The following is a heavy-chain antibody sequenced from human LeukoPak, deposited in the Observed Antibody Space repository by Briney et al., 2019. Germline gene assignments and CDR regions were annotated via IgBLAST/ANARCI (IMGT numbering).Heavy chain of an antibody. Sequence: SETLSLTCTVSGGSISSGDYYWSWIRQPPGKGLEWIGYIDYSGSTYYNPSLKSRVTTSVDTSKNQFSLKLSSVTAADTAVYYGARSLRGYRGYEDPWGQGTLVPVSS. D-gene: IGHD5-12*01. CDR3: ARSLRGYRGYEDP. CDR2: IDYSGST. CDR1: GGSISSGDYY. J-gene: IGHJ4*02. V-gene: IGHV4-30-4*08.